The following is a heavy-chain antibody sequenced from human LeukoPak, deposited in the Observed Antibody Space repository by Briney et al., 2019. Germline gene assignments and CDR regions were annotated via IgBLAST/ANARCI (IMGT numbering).Heavy chain of an antibody. CDR2: INHSGST. J-gene: IGHJ4*02. V-gene: IGHV4-34*01. Sequence: PSETLPLTCAVYGGSFSGYYWSWIRQPPGEGLEWIGEINHSGSTNYNPSLKSRVTISVDTSKNQFSLKLSSVTAADTAVYYCARGPFAGYSSGWYRVWGQGTLVTVSS. D-gene: IGHD6-19*01. CDR3: ARGPFAGYSSGWYRV. CDR1: GGSFSGYY.